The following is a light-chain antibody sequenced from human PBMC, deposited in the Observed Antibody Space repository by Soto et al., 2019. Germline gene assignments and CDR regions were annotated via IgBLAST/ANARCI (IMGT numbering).Light chain of an antibody. Sequence: IVMTQSPLSLPVTPGEPASISCRSSQSLLHSNGYNYLYWYLQKPGQSPQLLIYLGSNRASGVPDRFSGSGPGTDFTLKISRVEAEDVGVYYCMQALQTPYTFGQGTKLQI. J-gene: IGKJ2*01. CDR2: LGS. CDR1: QSLLHSNGYNY. V-gene: IGKV2-28*01. CDR3: MQALQTPYT.